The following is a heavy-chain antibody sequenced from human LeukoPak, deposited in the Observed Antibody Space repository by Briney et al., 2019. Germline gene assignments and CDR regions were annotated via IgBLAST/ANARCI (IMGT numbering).Heavy chain of an antibody. Sequence: PGGSLRLSCAASGFTFSSYGMHWVRQAPGKGLEWVAVISYDGSTYADSVKGRFTISRDNSKNTLYLQMNSLRAEDTAVYYCAKEGVGAAFDPWGQGTLVTVSS. CDR1: GFTFSSYG. CDR2: ISYDGS. V-gene: IGHV3-30*18. CDR3: AKEGVGAAFDP. J-gene: IGHJ5*02. D-gene: IGHD6-13*01.